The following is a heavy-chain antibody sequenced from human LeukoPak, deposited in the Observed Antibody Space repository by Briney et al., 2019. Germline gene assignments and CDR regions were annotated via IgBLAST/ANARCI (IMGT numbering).Heavy chain of an antibody. CDR2: ISGSGGST. CDR3: AKKTTWGVPAEYNWFDP. V-gene: IGHV3-23*01. J-gene: IGHJ5*02. D-gene: IGHD2-2*01. CDR1: GFTFSSYA. Sequence: GGSLRLSCAASGFTFSSYAMSWVRQAPGKGLEWVSAISGSGGSTYYADSVKGRFTISRDNSKNTLYLQMNSLRAEDTAVYYCAKKTTWGVPAEYNWFDPWGQGTLVTVSS.